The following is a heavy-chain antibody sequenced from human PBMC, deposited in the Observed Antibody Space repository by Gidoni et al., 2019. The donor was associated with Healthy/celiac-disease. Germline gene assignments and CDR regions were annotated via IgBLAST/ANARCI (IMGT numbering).Heavy chain of an antibody. D-gene: IGHD3-22*01. CDR2: IFSNDEK. J-gene: IGHJ6*02. V-gene: IGHV2-26*01. Sequence: QVTLKESGPVLVKPTETLALTCTVSGFSLSTARMGVSWIRQPPGKALEWLAHIFSNDEKSYSTSLKSRLTISKDTAKSQVVLTMTNMDPVDTATYYCARIVYDSSGYYYYYYGMDVWGQGTTVTVSS. CDR3: ARIVYDSSGYYYYYYGMDV. CDR1: GFSLSTARMG.